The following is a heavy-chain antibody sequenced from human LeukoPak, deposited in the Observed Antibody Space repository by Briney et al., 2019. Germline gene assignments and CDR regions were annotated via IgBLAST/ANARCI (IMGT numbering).Heavy chain of an antibody. CDR2: ISGSGGST. CDR3: AKDLGSSWYRAGGY. CDR1: GGSFSVYY. D-gene: IGHD6-13*01. Sequence: PSETLSLTCAVYGGSFSVYYWSWIRQPPGKGLEWVSAISGSGGSTYYADSVKGRFTISRDNSKNTLYLQMNSLRAEDTAVYYCAKDLGSSWYRAGGYWGQGTLVTVSS. J-gene: IGHJ4*02. V-gene: IGHV3-23*01.